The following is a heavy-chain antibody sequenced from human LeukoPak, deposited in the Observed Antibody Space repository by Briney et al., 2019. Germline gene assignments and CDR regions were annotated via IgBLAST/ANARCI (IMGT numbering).Heavy chain of an antibody. V-gene: IGHV3-21*01. CDR3: ARTKRPDSSGYQGSLQH. Sequence: GGSLRLSCAASGFTFSSYSMNWVRQAPGKGLEWVSSISSSSSYIYYADSVKGRFTISRDNPKNSLYLQMNRLRAEDTAVYYCARTKRPDSSGYQGSLQHWGQGTLVTVSS. CDR2: ISSSSSYI. CDR1: GFTFSSYS. J-gene: IGHJ1*01. D-gene: IGHD3-22*01.